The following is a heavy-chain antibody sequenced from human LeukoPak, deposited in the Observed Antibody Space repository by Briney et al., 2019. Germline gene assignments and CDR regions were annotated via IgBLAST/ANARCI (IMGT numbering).Heavy chain of an antibody. CDR3: ARVIAPKVNRAGYNWFDP. J-gene: IGHJ5*02. CDR1: GDSVSSNSAA. V-gene: IGHV6-1*01. CDR2: TYYRSKWYN. Sequence: SQTLSLTCAISGDSVSSNSAAWNWIRQSPSRGLEWLGRTYYRSKWYNDYAVSVKSRITINPDTSKNQFSLQLNSVTPEDMAVHYCARVIAPKVNRAGYNWFDPWGQGTLVTVSS. D-gene: IGHD1-14*01.